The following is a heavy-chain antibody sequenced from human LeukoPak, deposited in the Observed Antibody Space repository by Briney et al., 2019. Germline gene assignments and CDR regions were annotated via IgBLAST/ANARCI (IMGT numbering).Heavy chain of an antibody. CDR3: ASRYTYCSGGSCYYYYYGMDV. CDR2: ISSSSSYI. V-gene: IGHV3-21*01. CDR1: GFTFSSYS. D-gene: IGHD2-15*01. Sequence: PGGSLRLSCAASGFTFSSYSMNWVRQAPGRGLEWVSSISSSSSYIYYADSVKGRFTISRDNAKNSLYLQMNSLRAEDTAVYYCASRYTYCSGGSCYYYYYGMDVWGKGTTVTVSS. J-gene: IGHJ6*04.